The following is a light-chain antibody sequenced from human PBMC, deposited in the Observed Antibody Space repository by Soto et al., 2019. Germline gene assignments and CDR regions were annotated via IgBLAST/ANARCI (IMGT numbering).Light chain of an antibody. CDR1: SSDVGGYNY. CDR2: DVS. CDR3: CSYAGSYTYG. Sequence: QSVLTQPRSVSGSPGQSVTISCTGTSSDVGGYNYVSWYQQHPGKAPKLMIYDVSKRPSGVPDRFSGSTSGNTASLTISGLQAEDEADYYCCSYAGSYTYGFGTGTKVTVL. J-gene: IGLJ1*01. V-gene: IGLV2-11*01.